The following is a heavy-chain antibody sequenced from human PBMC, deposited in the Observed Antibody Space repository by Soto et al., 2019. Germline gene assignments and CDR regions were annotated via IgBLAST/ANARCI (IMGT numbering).Heavy chain of an antibody. CDR1: GYTFASYA. J-gene: IGHJ4*02. CDR3: GGDPPPPDY. CDR2: ISAYNGNT. V-gene: IGHV1-18*01. Sequence: QVQLVQSGAEVKKPGASVKVSCKASGYTFASYAISGMLQAPGQGLEWMGWISAYNGNTNYAQKLQGRVTMTTDTSTSTAYMELRSRRSDATAVYYGGGDPPPPDYWGQGTLVTVSS.